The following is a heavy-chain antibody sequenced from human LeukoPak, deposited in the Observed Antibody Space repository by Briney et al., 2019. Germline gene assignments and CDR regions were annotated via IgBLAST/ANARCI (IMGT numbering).Heavy chain of an antibody. CDR3: ARASSGWSSLTFDY. V-gene: IGHV3-7*01. Sequence: GGSLRLSCAASGFTFSSYWMNWVRQAPGKGLEWVANIKQDGSEKYYVDSVKGRFTISRDNAKNSLYLQMNSLRAEDTAVYYCARASSGWSSLTFDYWGQGTLVTVSS. CDR2: IKQDGSEK. CDR1: GFTFSSYW. J-gene: IGHJ4*02. D-gene: IGHD6-19*01.